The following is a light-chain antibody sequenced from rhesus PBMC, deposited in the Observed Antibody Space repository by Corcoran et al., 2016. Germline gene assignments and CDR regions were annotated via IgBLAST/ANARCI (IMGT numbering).Light chain of an antibody. Sequence: DIQMTQSPSSLSASIGDTVTITCRASQGIYSWLAWDQQKPGKAPNLLIYKASSLQSGVPSRFSGSGSGTDVTLTISGLQSEDFSTYYCQQYSTRPPTFGQGTKVEIK. CDR3: QQYSTRPPT. CDR2: KAS. CDR1: QGIYSW. V-gene: IGKV1-22*01. J-gene: IGKJ1*01.